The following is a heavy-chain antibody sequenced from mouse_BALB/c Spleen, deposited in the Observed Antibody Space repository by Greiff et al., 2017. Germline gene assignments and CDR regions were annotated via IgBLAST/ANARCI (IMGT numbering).Heavy chain of an antibody. Sequence: EVQVVESGGGLVQPGGSLRLSCATSGFTFTDYYMSWVRQPPGKALEWLGFIRNKANGYTTEYSASVKGRFTISRDNSQSILYLQMNTLRAEDSATYYCARDPSYYYGSSGYFDVWGAGTTVTVSS. CDR3: ARDPSYYYGSSGYFDV. V-gene: IGHV7-3*02. CDR2: IRNKANGYTT. D-gene: IGHD1-1*01. CDR1: GFTFTDYY. J-gene: IGHJ1*01.